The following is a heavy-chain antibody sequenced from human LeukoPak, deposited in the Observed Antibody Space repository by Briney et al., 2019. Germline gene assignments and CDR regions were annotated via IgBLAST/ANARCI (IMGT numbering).Heavy chain of an antibody. CDR2: IYYTGST. CDR3: ARRVAVAGPLDH. Sequence: PSETLSLTCTVSGGSISSYYWSWIRQPPGKGLEWIGYIYYTGSTNYNPSLKSRVTISVDTSKNQFSLKLSSVTAADTAVYYCARRVAVAGPLDHWGQGTLVPVSS. CDR1: GGSISSYY. D-gene: IGHD6-19*01. J-gene: IGHJ4*02. V-gene: IGHV4-59*08.